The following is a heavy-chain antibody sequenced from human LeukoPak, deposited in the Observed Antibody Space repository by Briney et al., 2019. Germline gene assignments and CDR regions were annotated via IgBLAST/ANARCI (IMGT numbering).Heavy chain of an antibody. Sequence: SETLSLTCTVSGGSISSSSYYWGWIRQPPGKGLEWIGSIYYSGSTYYNPSLKSRVTISVDTPKNQFSLKLSSVTAADTAVYYCARLSPGITIFGVVITGFDYWGQGTLVTVSS. CDR2: IYYSGST. CDR3: ARLSPGITIFGVVITGFDY. D-gene: IGHD3-3*01. CDR1: GGSISSSSYY. V-gene: IGHV4-39*01. J-gene: IGHJ4*02.